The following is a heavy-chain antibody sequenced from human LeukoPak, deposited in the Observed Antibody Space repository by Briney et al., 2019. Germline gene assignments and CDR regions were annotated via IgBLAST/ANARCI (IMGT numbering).Heavy chain of an antibody. CDR1: GFTVSSNY. Sequence: SGGSLRLSCVASGFTVSSNYMAWVRQAPGKGLEWVSVIYSGGSTYYADSVKGRFTISRDNSKNTLYLQMNSLRAEDTAVYYCARDADGDYEAVNYWGQGTLVTVSS. CDR3: ARDADGDYEAVNY. D-gene: IGHD4-17*01. J-gene: IGHJ4*02. CDR2: IYSGGST. V-gene: IGHV3-66*01.